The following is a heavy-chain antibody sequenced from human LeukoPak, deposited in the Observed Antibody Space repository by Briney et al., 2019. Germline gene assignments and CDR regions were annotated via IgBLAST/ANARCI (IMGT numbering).Heavy chain of an antibody. J-gene: IGHJ5*02. CDR2: INPNSGGT. Sequence: GASAKVSCKASGYTFTGYYMHWVRQAPGQGLEWMGWINPNSGGTNYAQKFQGRVTMTRDTSISTAYMELSRLRSDDTAVYYCARDPRYCGGPLCGPWGQGTLVTVSS. V-gene: IGHV1-2*02. D-gene: IGHD2-21*01. CDR1: GYTFTGYY. CDR3: ARDPRYCGGPLCGP.